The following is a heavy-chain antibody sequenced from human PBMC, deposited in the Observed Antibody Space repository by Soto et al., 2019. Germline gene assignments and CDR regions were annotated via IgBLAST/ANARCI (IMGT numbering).Heavy chain of an antibody. CDR3: ARGDAAKIVVTTYYAMDV. D-gene: IGHD3-22*01. J-gene: IGHJ6*02. CDR2: IIPVVGTP. V-gene: IGHV1-69*11. CDR1: GGSLSNYG. Sequence: QVQLVQSGAEVKKPGSSVKVSCKASGGSLSNYGISWVRQAPGQGLAWMGSIIPVVGTPNYAQKFQDRVTIPADESTTTVYMEVRSLTSEETAVYYCARGDAAKIVVTTYYAMDVWGQGTTVTVSS.